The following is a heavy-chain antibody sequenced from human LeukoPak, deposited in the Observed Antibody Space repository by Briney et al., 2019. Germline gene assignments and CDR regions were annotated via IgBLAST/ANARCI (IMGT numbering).Heavy chain of an antibody. CDR2: ISSSSSDI. V-gene: IGHV3-21*01. CDR3: ASLEDSSGWFHNFDY. CDR1: GFTFSNSA. Sequence: NPGGSLRLSCVVSGFTFSNSAMNWVRQAPGKGLEWVSFISSSSSDIHYVDSVKGRFTISIDNAKNSLYLQMNSLRAEDTAVYYCASLEDSSGWFHNFDYWGQGTLVTVSS. D-gene: IGHD6-19*01. J-gene: IGHJ4*02.